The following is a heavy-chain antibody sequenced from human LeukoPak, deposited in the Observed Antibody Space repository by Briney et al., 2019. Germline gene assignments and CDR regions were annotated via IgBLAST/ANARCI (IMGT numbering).Heavy chain of an antibody. J-gene: IGHJ4*02. CDR3: ARLAYCGGDCYLGEGYFDY. CDR2: ISYDGSNK. V-gene: IGHV3-30-3*01. Sequence: PGGSLRLSCAASGFTFSSYAMHWVRQAPGKGLEWVAVISYDGSNKYYADSVRGRFTISRDNSKSTLYLQMNSLRAEDTAVYYCARLAYCGGDCYLGEGYFDYWGQGTLVTVSS. D-gene: IGHD2-21*02. CDR1: GFTFSSYA.